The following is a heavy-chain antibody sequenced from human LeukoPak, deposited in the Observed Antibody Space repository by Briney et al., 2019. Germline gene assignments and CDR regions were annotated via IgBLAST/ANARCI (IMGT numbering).Heavy chain of an antibody. Sequence: SETLSLTCADYGGSFSGYYWSWIRQPPGKGLEWIGEINHSGSTNYNPSLKSRVTISVDTSENQFSLKLSSVTAADTAVYYCARGSAMVRGVIIISRRRPFDNWGQGTLVTVSS. V-gene: IGHV4-34*01. CDR1: GGSFSGYY. CDR2: INHSGST. J-gene: IGHJ4*02. D-gene: IGHD3-10*01. CDR3: ARGSAMVRGVIIISRRRPFDN.